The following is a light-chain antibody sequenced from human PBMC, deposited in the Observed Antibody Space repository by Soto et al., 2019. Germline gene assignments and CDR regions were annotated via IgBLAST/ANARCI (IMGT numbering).Light chain of an antibody. Sequence: QAVVTQPPSASGTPEQRVTISCSGSSSNIGSNTVNWYQHLPGTAPKLLIYSNNQRPSGVPDRFSGSKSGTSASLAISGLQSEDEAEYYCAAWDDSLNVVVFGGGTKLTVL. CDR3: AAWDDSLNVVV. J-gene: IGLJ2*01. CDR2: SNN. CDR1: SSNIGSNT. V-gene: IGLV1-44*01.